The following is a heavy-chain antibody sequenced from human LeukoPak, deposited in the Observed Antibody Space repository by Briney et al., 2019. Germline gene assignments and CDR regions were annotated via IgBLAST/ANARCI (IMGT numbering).Heavy chain of an antibody. J-gene: IGHJ4*02. V-gene: IGHV3-53*01. Sequence: PGGSLRLSCAASVFTVSSNYMSWVPQAPGKGLEWVSVIYSGGRTYYADSVKGRFTISRDNSKNTLYLQMNSLRAEDTAVYYCARRTERDSYFDYWGQGTLVTVSS. D-gene: IGHD1-1*01. CDR1: VFTVSSNY. CDR2: IYSGGRT. CDR3: ARRTERDSYFDY.